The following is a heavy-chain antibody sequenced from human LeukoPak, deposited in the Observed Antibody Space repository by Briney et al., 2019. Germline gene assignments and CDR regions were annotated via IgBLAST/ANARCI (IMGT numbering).Heavy chain of an antibody. Sequence: EGSLRLSCAASRFTFSSYSMNWVRQAPGKGLEWVSSISSSGRYIYYADSVKGRFTIAKDNANNSLYLQMNSLRAEDTAAYYCASPTIFGVVIYYWGQGTLVTVSS. CDR3: ASPTIFGVVIYY. CDR1: RFTFSSYS. J-gene: IGHJ4*02. D-gene: IGHD3-3*01. V-gene: IGHV3-21*01. CDR2: ISSSGRYI.